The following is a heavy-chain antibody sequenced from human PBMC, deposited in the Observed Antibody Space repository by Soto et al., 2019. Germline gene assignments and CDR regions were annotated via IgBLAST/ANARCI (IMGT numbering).Heavy chain of an antibody. CDR2: ISYDGSNK. CDR3: AKAWSYYGMDV. J-gene: IGHJ6*02. V-gene: IGHV3-30*18. CDR1: GFTFSSYG. Sequence: QVQLVESGGGVVQPGRSLRLSCAASGFTFSSYGMHWVRQAPGKGLEWVAVISYDGSNKYYADSVKGRFTISRDNSKNTLYLQMNSLRAEDTAVYYCAKAWSYYGMDVWGQGSTVTVSS. D-gene: IGHD3-3*01.